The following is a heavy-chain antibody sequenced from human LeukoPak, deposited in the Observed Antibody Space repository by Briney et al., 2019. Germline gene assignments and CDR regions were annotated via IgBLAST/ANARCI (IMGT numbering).Heavy chain of an antibody. CDR3: ARYNWYFDL. CDR1: GGSITGYY. CDR2: IYYSGTT. Sequence: PSETLSLTCAVSGGSITGYYWSWIRQPPGKGLECIGYIYYSGTTNYNHSLKSRVTISVDTSKNQFSLKLSSVTAADTAVYFCARYNWYFDLWGRGTLVTVSS. V-gene: IGHV4-59*01. J-gene: IGHJ2*01. D-gene: IGHD1-14*01.